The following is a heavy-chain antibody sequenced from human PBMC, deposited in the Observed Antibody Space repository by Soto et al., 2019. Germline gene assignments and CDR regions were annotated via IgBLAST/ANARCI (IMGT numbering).Heavy chain of an antibody. Sequence: QLQLQESGSGLVKPSQTLSLTCAVSGGSISSGGYSWSWIRQPPGKGLEWIGYIYHSGSTYYNPSLKSRITISXDXXXXXXXLXXXXVTXXXXXXXXXARGMTTVTTLDYWGQGTLVTVSS. CDR1: GGSISSGGYS. V-gene: IGHV4-30-2*01. CDR3: ARGMTTVTTLDY. D-gene: IGHD4-4*01. CDR2: IYHSGST. J-gene: IGHJ4*02.